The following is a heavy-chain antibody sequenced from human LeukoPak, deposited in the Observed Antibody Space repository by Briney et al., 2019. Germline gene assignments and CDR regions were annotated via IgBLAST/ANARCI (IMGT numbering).Heavy chain of an antibody. CDR3: ARGESGDGDYAPSGY. V-gene: IGHV1-69*04. CDR1: GGTFSSYA. CDR2: IIPILGIA. Sequence: ASVKVSCKASGGTFSSYAISWVRQAPGQGLEWMGRIIPILGIANYAQKFQGRVTITADKSTSTAYMELSSLRSEDTAVYYCARGESGDGDYAPSGYWGQGTLVTVSS. J-gene: IGHJ4*02. D-gene: IGHD4-17*01.